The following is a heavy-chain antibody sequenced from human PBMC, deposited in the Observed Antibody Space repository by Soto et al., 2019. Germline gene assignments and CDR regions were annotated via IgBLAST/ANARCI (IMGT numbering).Heavy chain of an antibody. J-gene: IGHJ4*02. CDR3: ARAIFGVVIDPPFDY. V-gene: IGHV3-21*01. CDR1: GFTFSSYS. CDR2: ISSSSSYI. Sequence: GGSLRLSCAASGFTFSSYSMNWVRQAPGKGLEWVSSISSSSSYIYYADSVKGRFTISRDNAKNSLYLQMNSLRAEDTAVYYCARAIFGVVIDPPFDYWGQGTLVTVSS. D-gene: IGHD3-3*01.